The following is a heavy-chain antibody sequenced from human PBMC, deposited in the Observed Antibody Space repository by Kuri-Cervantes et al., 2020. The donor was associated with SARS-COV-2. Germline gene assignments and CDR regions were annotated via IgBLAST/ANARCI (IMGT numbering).Heavy chain of an antibody. CDR3: ARDVIRRVWSYGMDV. V-gene: IGHV1-69*05. CDR1: GGTFSSYA. Sequence: SVKVSCKASGGTFSSYAISWVRQAPGQGLEWMGGIIPIFGTANYAQKFQGRVTMTTDTSTSTAYMELRSLRSDDTAVYYCARDVIRRVWSYGMDVWGQGTTVTVSS. D-gene: IGHD2-21*01. CDR2: IIPIFGTA. J-gene: IGHJ6*02.